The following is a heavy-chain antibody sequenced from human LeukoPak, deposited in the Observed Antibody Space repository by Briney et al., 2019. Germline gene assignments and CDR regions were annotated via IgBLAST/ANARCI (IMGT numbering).Heavy chain of an antibody. CDR2: IKRDGSEK. D-gene: IGHD3-10*01. CDR1: DFTFSTYW. CDR3: AKDLRLLLWFGELSPKGFDY. Sequence: GGSLRLSCAASDFTFSTYWMSWVRQAPGKGLEWVANIKRDGSEKYYVDSVKGRFTVSRDTAKNSLFLQMNSLRAEDTAVYYCAKDLRLLLWFGELSPKGFDYWGQGTLVTVSS. J-gene: IGHJ4*02. V-gene: IGHV3-7*01.